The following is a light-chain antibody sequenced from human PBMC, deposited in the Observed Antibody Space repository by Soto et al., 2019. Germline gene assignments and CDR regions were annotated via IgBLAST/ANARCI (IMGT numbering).Light chain of an antibody. CDR3: QQYGSSPRT. J-gene: IGKJ5*01. Sequence: IVMTQSPGTLSLSPGERATLSCRASQSVSSSYLAWYQQKPGQAPRLLIYGASSRATGIPDRFSGSGSGTDLTLTISRLEPEDFAVYYCQQYGSSPRTFGQGTRLEIK. CDR1: QSVSSSY. V-gene: IGKV3-20*01. CDR2: GAS.